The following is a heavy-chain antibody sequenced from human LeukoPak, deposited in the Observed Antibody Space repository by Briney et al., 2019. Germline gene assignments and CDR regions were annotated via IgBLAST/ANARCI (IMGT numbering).Heavy chain of an antibody. CDR2: ISGSGGST. Sequence: GGSLRLSCAASRFTFSSYAMSWVRQAPGKGLEWVSAISGSGGSTYYADSVKGRFTVSRDNSKNTLYLQMNSLRAEDTAVYYCAKDLRIQRYYYCGMDVWGQGTTVTVSS. CDR1: RFTFSSYA. D-gene: IGHD5-18*01. J-gene: IGHJ6*02. CDR3: AKDLRIQRYYYCGMDV. V-gene: IGHV3-23*01.